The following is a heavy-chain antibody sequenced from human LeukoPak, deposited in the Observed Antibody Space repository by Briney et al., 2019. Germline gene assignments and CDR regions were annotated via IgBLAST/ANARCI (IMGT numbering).Heavy chain of an antibody. CDR2: IYHTGST. V-gene: IGHV4-59*02. CDR3: ASRKLGNDY. Sequence: SETLSLTCIISGGSVSDYYWSWIRQSPGKGLEWIGYIYHTGSTSYSPSLKSRVTISADTSQNQFSLKLSSVTAADTAVYYCASRKLGNDYWGQGTLVTVSS. J-gene: IGHJ4*02. D-gene: IGHD7-27*01. CDR1: GGSVSDYY.